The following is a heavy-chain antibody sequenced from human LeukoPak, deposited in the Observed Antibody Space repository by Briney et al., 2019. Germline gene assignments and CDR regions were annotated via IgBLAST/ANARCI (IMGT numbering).Heavy chain of an antibody. CDR3: AKGNTRYYFEY. CDR1: AFTFSSYA. D-gene: IGHD2/OR15-2a*01. V-gene: IGHV3-23*01. CDR2: ISGSGAGT. Sequence: QPGGSLRLSCAASAFTFSSYAMSWVRQAPGKGLEWVSAISGSGAGTYYADSVKGRFTISRDNSKNTLYLQMNSLRADDTAAYYCAKGNTRYYFEYWGQGTLVSVSS. J-gene: IGHJ4*02.